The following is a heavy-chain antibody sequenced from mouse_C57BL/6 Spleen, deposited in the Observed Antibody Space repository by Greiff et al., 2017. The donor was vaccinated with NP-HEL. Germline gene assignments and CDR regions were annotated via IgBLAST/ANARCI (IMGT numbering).Heavy chain of an antibody. CDR2: IYPGDGDT. J-gene: IGHJ2*01. CDR1: GYAFSSSW. CDR3: ARESWYYFDY. V-gene: IGHV1-82*01. Sequence: VKLVESGPELVKPGDSVKISCKASGYAFSSSWMNWVKQRPGKGLEWIGRIYPGDGDTNYNGKFKGKATLTADKSSSTAYMQLGSLTSEDSAVYFCARESWYYFDYWGQGTTLTVSS.